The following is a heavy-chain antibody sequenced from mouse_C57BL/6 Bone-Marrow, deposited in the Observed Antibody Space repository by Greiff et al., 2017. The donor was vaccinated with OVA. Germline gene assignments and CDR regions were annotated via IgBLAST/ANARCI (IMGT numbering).Heavy chain of an antibody. Sequence: QVQLKESGAELVRPGASVKLSCKASGYTFTDYYINWVKQRPGQGLEWIARIYPGSGNTYYNEKFKGKATLTAEKSSSTAYMQLSSLTSEDSAVYFCARTGNYSNWAWFAYWGQGTLVTVSA. J-gene: IGHJ3*01. CDR2: IYPGSGNT. D-gene: IGHD2-5*01. CDR1: GYTFTDYY. V-gene: IGHV1-76*01. CDR3: ARTGNYSNWAWFAY.